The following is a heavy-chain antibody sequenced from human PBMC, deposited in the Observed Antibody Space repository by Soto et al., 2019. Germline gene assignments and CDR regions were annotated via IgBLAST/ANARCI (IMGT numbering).Heavy chain of an antibody. Sequence: GGSLGLSCAASGFTFSSYALHWVRQAPGKGLEWVAVISYDGSNKYYADSVKGRFTISRDNSKNTLYLQMNSLRAEDTAVYYCARGPSSLTRFDHWGQGTLVTVSS. CDR2: ISYDGSNK. J-gene: IGHJ4*02. D-gene: IGHD2-2*01. CDR1: GFTFSSYA. CDR3: ARGPSSLTRFDH. V-gene: IGHV3-30-3*01.